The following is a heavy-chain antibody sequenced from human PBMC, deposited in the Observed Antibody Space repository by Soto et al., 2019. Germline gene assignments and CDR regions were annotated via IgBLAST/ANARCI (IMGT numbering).Heavy chain of an antibody. Sequence: QLHLQESGSGLVRPSQTLSLTCVVSGGSISSGGYSWNWILQPPGKGLEWIGYIYHSGSTLYNPSLKSRVSISVDKSKNQFSLKLTSVTAADTAVYYCARDQLEGNWFDPWGQGTLVTVSS. CDR2: IYHSGST. CDR1: GGSISSGGYS. V-gene: IGHV4-30-2*01. D-gene: IGHD1-1*01. J-gene: IGHJ5*02. CDR3: ARDQLEGNWFDP.